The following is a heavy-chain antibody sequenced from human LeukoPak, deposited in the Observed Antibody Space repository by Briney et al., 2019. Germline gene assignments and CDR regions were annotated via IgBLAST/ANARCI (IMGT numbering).Heavy chain of an antibody. CDR1: GGSISSYY. V-gene: IGHV4-4*07. Sequence: SETLSLTCTVSGGSISSYYWSWIRLPAGKGLEWIGRIYTRGSTNYNPSLKSRVTMSVDTSKNQFSLKLSSVTAADTAVYYCAGEGHYYDSSGYYYGGEDYWGQGTLVTVSS. CDR2: IYTRGST. J-gene: IGHJ4*02. D-gene: IGHD3-22*01. CDR3: AGEGHYYDSSGYYYGGEDY.